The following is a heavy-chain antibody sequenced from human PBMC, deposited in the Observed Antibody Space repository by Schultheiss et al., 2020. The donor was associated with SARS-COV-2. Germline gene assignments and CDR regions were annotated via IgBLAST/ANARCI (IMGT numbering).Heavy chain of an antibody. CDR3: ARQCRTGGAFDI. D-gene: IGHD7-27*01. J-gene: IGHJ3*02. CDR1: GYSFTSFW. CDR2: IYPGDSDS. V-gene: IGHV5-51*01. Sequence: GGSLRLSCKGSGYSFTSFWIVWVRQVPGKGLEWMGIIYPGDSDSTYSPSFQGQVTISADKSISTAYLQWSSLKASDTAMYYCARQCRTGGAFDIWGQGTMVTVSS.